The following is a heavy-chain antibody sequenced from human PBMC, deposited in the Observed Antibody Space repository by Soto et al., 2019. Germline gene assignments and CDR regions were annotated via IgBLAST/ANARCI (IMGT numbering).Heavy chain of an antibody. CDR2: MYHSGST. Sequence: SGTLALTCAVSGGSISSGGYSWSWIRQPPGKGLEWIGYMYHSGSTYYNPSLKSRVTISIDRSKNQFSLKLSSVTAADTAVYYCARVREKANYYYYYGMDVWGQGTTVTGSS. CDR3: ARVREKANYYYYYGMDV. CDR1: GGSISSGGYS. V-gene: IGHV4-30-2*01. J-gene: IGHJ6*02.